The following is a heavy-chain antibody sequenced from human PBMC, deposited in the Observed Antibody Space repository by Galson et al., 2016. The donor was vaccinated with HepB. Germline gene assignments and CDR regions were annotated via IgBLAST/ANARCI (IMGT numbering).Heavy chain of an antibody. CDR2: ISGSRTTI. V-gene: IGHV3-48*02. CDR1: GFTFSTYS. D-gene: IGHD2-21*02. Sequence: SLRLSCAASGFTFSTYSMNWVRQAPGKGLEWVSYISGSRTTIYYAGSVKGRFTISRDKAKNSLYLQMNSLRDEDTAVYYCARVYCGGDCYSRNMAFAYWGQGTLVTVSS. J-gene: IGHJ4*02. CDR3: ARVYCGGDCYSRNMAFAY.